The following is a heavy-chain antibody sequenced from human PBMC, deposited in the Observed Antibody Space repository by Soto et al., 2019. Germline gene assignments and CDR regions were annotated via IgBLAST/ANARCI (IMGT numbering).Heavy chain of an antibody. Sequence: SYGFSWVRQAPGQGLEWMGWISAYDGNTKSAQKVQDRVTMTTDTSTRTAYMELRSLRSDDTAVYYCARDSCSGGSCYIEYWGQGTLVTVSS. D-gene: IGHD2-15*01. CDR1: SYG. CDR2: ISAYDGNT. CDR3: ARDSCSGGSCYIEY. V-gene: IGHV1-18*04. J-gene: IGHJ4*02.